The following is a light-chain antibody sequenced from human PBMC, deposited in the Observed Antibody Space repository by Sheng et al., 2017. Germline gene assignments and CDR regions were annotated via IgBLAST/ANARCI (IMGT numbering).Light chain of an antibody. V-gene: IGLV3-21*02. CDR2: NDR. CDR1: NIGSKS. Sequence: SYVLTQPPSVSVAPGQTATLTCEGNNIGSKSLHWYQQRPGQAPVMVVHNDRDRPSGIPERFSGSNSVNKATLTITSVEAGDEADYYCQVWDSSTNHVVFGRGTTLTVL. CDR3: QVWDSSTNHVV. J-gene: IGLJ2*01.